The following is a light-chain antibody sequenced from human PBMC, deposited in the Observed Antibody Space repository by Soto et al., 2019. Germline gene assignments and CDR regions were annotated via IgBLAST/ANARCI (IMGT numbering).Light chain of an antibody. CDR2: AAS. V-gene: IGKV1-27*01. J-gene: IGKJ3*01. CDR3: QRYHSALLT. Sequence: DIQMTQSPSSLSASVGDRVTMTCRASQDIRNYVAWYQQKPGEVPKLLIYAASTLQSGVPARFSGGGFGTEFTLTISSLRPEDVATYYCQRYHSALLTFGPGNKVDLK. CDR1: QDIRNY.